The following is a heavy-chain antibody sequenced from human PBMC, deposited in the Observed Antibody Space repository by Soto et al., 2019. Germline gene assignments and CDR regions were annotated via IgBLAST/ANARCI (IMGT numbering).Heavy chain of an antibody. CDR3: AGDNIWWSYRFPAQ. CDR2: INAGNGNT. V-gene: IGHV1-3*01. CDR1: GYTFTSYA. J-gene: IGHJ4*02. D-gene: IGHD3-16*02. Sequence: QVQLVQSGAEVKKPGASVKVSCKASGYTFTSYAMHWVRQAPGQRLEWMGWINAGNGNTKYSQKFQGRVTITRDTSASTAYMELRSLRSEDTSVYYCAGDNIWWSYRFPAQWGQGTLVTVSS.